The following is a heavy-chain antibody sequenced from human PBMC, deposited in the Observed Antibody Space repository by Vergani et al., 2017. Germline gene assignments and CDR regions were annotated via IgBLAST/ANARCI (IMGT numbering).Heavy chain of an antibody. CDR1: GFTSSYYG. V-gene: IGHV3-30*03. J-gene: IGHJ5*02. CDR3: ARDLRLLYNRFDP. CDR2: ISYDGTQK. Sequence: QVDPVESGGGVVQPGRSLRLSCVVSGFTSSYYGMHWVRQAPGKGLEWVAVISYDGTQKYYADSVKGRFTISRDNSKSTMYLQMNSLRDEDTGVYYCARDLRLLYNRFDPWGKGTLVTVSS. D-gene: IGHD1-14*01.